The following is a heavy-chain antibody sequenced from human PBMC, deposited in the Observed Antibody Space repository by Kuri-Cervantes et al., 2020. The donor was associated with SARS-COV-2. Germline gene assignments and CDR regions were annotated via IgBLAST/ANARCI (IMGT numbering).Heavy chain of an antibody. J-gene: IGHJ4*02. V-gene: IGHV3-48*01. CDR2: ITSRSSTI. CDR3: ARGYCSSTSCFE. CDR1: GFDFGNYG. Sequence: GGSLRLSCVVSGFDFGNYGMNWVRQAPGKGLEWISYITSRSSTIYYADSVKGRFTFSRDNAKNSLYLQMNSLRAEDTAVYYCARGYCSSTSCFEWGQGTLVTVSS. D-gene: IGHD2-2*01.